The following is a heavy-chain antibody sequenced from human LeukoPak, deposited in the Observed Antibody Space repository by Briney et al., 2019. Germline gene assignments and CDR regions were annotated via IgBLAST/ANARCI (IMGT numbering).Heavy chain of an antibody. J-gene: IGHJ4*02. CDR1: GYIFTDFG. CDR3: ARAPTVTPDY. D-gene: IGHD4-17*01. V-gene: IGHV1-18*04. Sequence: ASVKVSCKASGYIFTDFGTSWVRRAPGQGLEWMGWISGNENNPNYDPKFQGRITMTTDTSTSTAYMELRRLTSDDTAVYYCARAPTVTPDYWGQGTLVTVSA. CDR2: ISGNENNP.